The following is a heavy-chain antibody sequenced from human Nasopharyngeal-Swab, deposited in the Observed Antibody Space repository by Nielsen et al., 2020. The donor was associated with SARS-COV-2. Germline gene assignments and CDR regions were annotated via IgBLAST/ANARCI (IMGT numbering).Heavy chain of an antibody. CDR3: THRGYCTSHSCFGKYFHH. D-gene: IGHD2-2*01. V-gene: IGHV3-15*01. CDR1: GLNFNDAW. CDR2: IISKVSGGTT. Sequence: GALRLSCVVSGLNFNDAWRSWVRQARGEGLEWVGRIISKVSGGTTDHAAPVKGRFTISRDDSKNTVYLQMDSLKSEDTAMYYCTHRGYCTSHSCFGKYFHHWGQGALVTVSP. J-gene: IGHJ1*01.